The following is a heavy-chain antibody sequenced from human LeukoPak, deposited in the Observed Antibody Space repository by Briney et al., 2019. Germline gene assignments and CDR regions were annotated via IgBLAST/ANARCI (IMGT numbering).Heavy chain of an antibody. CDR3: ARRDQLPLNYFDY. J-gene: IGHJ4*02. D-gene: IGHD2-2*01. V-gene: IGHV4-38-2*01. CDR1: GYSISSGYY. Sequence: PSETLSLTCAVSGYSISSGYYWGWIRQPPGKGLEWIGSIYHSGSTYYNPSLKSRVTISVDTSKNQFSLKLSSVTAADTAVYYRARRDQLPLNYFDYWGQGTLVTVSS. CDR2: IYHSGST.